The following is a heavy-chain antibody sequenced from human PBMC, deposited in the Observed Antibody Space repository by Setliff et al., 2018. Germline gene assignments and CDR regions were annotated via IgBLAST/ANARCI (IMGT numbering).Heavy chain of an antibody. Sequence: ASVKVSCKASGYTFTSYYVHWVRQAPGQGLEWMGMINPSGGSTFYARNFQGGVTMTRGTSTSTVYMELGSLRSDDTAVYYCARASAKYEGGAFDIWGQGTMVTVSS. D-gene: IGHD1-26*01. CDR2: INPSGGST. CDR1: GYTFTSYY. J-gene: IGHJ3*02. V-gene: IGHV1-46*01. CDR3: ARASAKYEGGAFDI.